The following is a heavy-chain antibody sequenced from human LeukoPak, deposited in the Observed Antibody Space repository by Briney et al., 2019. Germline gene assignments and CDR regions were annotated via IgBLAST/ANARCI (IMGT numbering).Heavy chain of an antibody. V-gene: IGHV3-23*01. D-gene: IGHD3-9*01. CDR2: ISGSGGST. CDR1: GFTFSSYA. Sequence: GGSLRLSCAASGFTFSSYAMSWVRQAPGKGLEWVSAISGSGGSTYYADSVKGRFTISRDNSKNTLYLQMNSLRAEDTAVYYCAEAASYDILTGYVTYYFDYWGQGTLVTVSS. CDR3: AEAASYDILTGYVTYYFDY. J-gene: IGHJ4*02.